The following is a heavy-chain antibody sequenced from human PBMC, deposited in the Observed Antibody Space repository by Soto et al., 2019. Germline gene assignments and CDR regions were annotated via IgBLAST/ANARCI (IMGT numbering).Heavy chain of an antibody. D-gene: IGHD6-13*01. CDR3: ARETPSAAAAYYYYGLDV. CDR2: IIPVFGTG. V-gene: IGHV1-69*13. J-gene: IGHJ6*02. CDR1: GYTFTGHY. Sequence: SVKVSCKTSGYTFTGHYIHWVRQAPGQGPEWVGGIIPVFGTGSYAEKFQGRVTITADESTSTAYMELSRLRSDDTAVYYCARETPSAAAAYYYYGLDVWGQGTTVTVSS.